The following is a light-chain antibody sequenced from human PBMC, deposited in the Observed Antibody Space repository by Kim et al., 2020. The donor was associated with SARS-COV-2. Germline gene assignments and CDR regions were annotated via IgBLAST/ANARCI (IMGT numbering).Light chain of an antibody. Sequence: PGQTASITCSGDKLGDKYACWYQQKPGQPPVLVIYQDSKRPSGIPERFSGSNSGNTATLTISGTQAMDEADYYCQAWDSSTEEVFGGGTQLTVL. CDR2: QDS. CDR1: KLGDKY. J-gene: IGLJ2*01. CDR3: QAWDSSTEEV. V-gene: IGLV3-1*01.